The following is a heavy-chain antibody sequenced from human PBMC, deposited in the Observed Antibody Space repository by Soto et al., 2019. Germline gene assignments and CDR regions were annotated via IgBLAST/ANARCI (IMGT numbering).Heavy chain of an antibody. D-gene: IGHD6-19*01. CDR1: GYSFTNYW. CDR3: ARHSNGWYSDF. V-gene: IGHV5-51*01. J-gene: IGHJ4*02. Sequence: GESLKISCQASGYSFTNYWIGWVRQMPGKGLQWMGIIYPDDSDIRYSPSFQGQVTISADKSISTAYLQWSGLRASDTAMYYRARHSNGWYSDFWGQGTLVTVSS. CDR2: IYPDDSDI.